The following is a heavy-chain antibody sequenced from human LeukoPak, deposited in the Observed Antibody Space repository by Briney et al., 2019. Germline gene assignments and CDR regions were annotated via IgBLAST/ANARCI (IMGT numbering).Heavy chain of an antibody. CDR1: GYTFTSYG. J-gene: IGHJ4*02. CDR3: ARGLTYYYDSSGYDTFDY. CDR2: ISAYNGNT. V-gene: IGHV1-18*01. D-gene: IGHD3-22*01. Sequence: GASVKVSCKASGYTFTSYGISWVRQAPGQGLEWMGWISAYNGNTNYAQKLQGRVTMTTDTSTSTAYMELRSLRSDDTAVYYCARGLTYYYDSSGYDTFDYWGQGTLVTVSS.